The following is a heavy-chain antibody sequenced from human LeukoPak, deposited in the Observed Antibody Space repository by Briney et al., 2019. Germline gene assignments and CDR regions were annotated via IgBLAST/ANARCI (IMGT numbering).Heavy chain of an antibody. Sequence: SETLSLTCIVSGYSIRNGFHWNWIRLSPGQGLEWIGSIDYTRRPSYNPSLQSRVTISVDTSKNLFSLNLASVTAADTAIYLCARSEINDYLNFWGQGLQVIVSS. CDR2: IDYTRRP. CDR1: GYSIRNGFH. CDR3: ARSEINDYLNF. J-gene: IGHJ4*02. V-gene: IGHV4-38-2*02. D-gene: IGHD4/OR15-4a*01.